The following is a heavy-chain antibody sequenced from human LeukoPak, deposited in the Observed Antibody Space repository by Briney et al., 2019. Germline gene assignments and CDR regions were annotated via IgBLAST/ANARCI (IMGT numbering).Heavy chain of an antibody. Sequence: SETLSLTCAVYGGSFSGYYWSWIRQPPGKGLEWIGEINHSGSTNYNPSLKSRVTISVDTSKNQFSLRLSSVTAADTAVYYCATWRTAKTGFDYWGQGTLVTVSS. J-gene: IGHJ4*02. V-gene: IGHV4-34*01. D-gene: IGHD1-1*01. CDR3: ATWRTAKTGFDY. CDR1: GGSFSGYY. CDR2: INHSGST.